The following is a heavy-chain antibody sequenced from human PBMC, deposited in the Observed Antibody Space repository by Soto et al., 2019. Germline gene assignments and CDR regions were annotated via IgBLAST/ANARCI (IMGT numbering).Heavy chain of an antibody. CDR3: ARPAREYDNSPRYLDY. CDR2: IYPNDSDT. J-gene: IGHJ4*02. CDR1: GYSFTSYW. V-gene: IGHV5-51*01. D-gene: IGHD2-21*01. Sequence: GESLKISCKGSGYSFTSYWISWVRQMPGKGLEWMGSIYPNDSDTRYSPAFLGHVTISADKSIATAFLQWNSLKASDTAMYFCARPAREYDNSPRYLDYWGQGTLVTVSS.